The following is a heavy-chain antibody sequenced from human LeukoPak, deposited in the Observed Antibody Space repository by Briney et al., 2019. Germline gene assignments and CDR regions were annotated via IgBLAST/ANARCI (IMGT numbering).Heavy chain of an antibody. D-gene: IGHD6-13*01. CDR3: ARSLRYSSSWTSTFDY. Sequence: ASVKVSCKASGYTFTSYGISWVRQAPGQGLKWMGRISAYNGNTNYAQKLQGRVTMTTDTSTSTAYMELRSLRSDDTAVYYCARSLRYSSSWTSTFDYWGQGTLVTVSS. J-gene: IGHJ4*02. V-gene: IGHV1-18*01. CDR1: GYTFTSYG. CDR2: ISAYNGNT.